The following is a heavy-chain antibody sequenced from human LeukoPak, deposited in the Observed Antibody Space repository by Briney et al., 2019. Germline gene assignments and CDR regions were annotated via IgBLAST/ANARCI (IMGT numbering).Heavy chain of an antibody. J-gene: IGHJ4*02. D-gene: IGHD5-18*01. CDR1: GFTFSSYS. Sequence: GGSLRLSCAASGFTFSSYSMNWVRQAPGKGLEWVSSISSSSSYIYYADSVKGRFTISRGNAKNSLYLQMNSLRAEDTAVYYCARERPTAMASGYWGQGTLVTVSS. V-gene: IGHV3-21*01. CDR3: ARERPTAMASGY. CDR2: ISSSSSYI.